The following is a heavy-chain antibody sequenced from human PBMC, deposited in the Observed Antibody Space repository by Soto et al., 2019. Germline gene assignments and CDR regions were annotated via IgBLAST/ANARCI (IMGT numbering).Heavy chain of an antibody. D-gene: IGHD2-2*01. CDR3: ARGGYCSSTSCYRRHNWFDP. CDR1: GGSFSGYY. V-gene: IGHV4-34*01. J-gene: IGHJ5*02. Sequence: PSETLSLTCAVYGGSFSGYYWSWIRQPPGKGLEWIGEINHSGSTNYNPSLKSRVTISVDTSKNQFSLKLSSVTAADTAVYYCARGGYCSSTSCYRRHNWFDPWGQGTRVTVSS. CDR2: INHSGST.